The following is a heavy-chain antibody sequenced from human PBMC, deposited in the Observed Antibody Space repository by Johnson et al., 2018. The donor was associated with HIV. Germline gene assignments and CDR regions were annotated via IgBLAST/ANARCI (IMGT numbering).Heavy chain of an antibody. CDR2: IYSGGSP. Sequence: VQLVESGGGVVRPGGSLRLSCAASGFTFDDYGMSWVRQAPGKGLEWVSVIYSGGSPYYADSVKGRFTISRDNAKNSLYLQMNSLRAEDTAVYYCARDMVGATFDDAFDIWGQGTMVTVSS. V-gene: IGHV3-20*04. D-gene: IGHD1-26*01. CDR1: GFTFDDYG. CDR3: ARDMVGATFDDAFDI. J-gene: IGHJ3*02.